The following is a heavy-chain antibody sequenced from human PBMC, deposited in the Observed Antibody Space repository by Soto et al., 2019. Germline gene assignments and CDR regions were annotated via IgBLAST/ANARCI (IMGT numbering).Heavy chain of an antibody. V-gene: IGHV1-69*02. J-gene: IGHJ4*02. CDR3: ARHGNSGYDRIFDY. Sequence: QVQLVQSGAEVKKPGSSVKVSCKASGGTFSSYTISWVRQAPGQGLEWMGRIIPILGIANYAQKFQGRVTXXAXKXXSTAYMELSSLRSEDTAVYYCARHGNSGYDRIFDYWGQGTLVTVSS. CDR2: IIPILGIA. D-gene: IGHD5-12*01. CDR1: GGTFSSYT.